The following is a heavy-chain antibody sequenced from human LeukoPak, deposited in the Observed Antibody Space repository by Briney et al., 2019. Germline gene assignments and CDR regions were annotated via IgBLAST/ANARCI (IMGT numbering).Heavy chain of an antibody. V-gene: IGHV3-30*04. D-gene: IGHD6-6*01. CDR2: ISYDGSNK. J-gene: IGHJ6*02. CDR3: ASDQYSSSFFAYYYYGMDV. Sequence: GGSLRLSCAASGFTFSNYAMHWVRQAPGKGQAWVAVISYDGSNKYYADSVKGRFTISRDNSKNTLYLQMDSLRAEDTAVYYCASDQYSSSFFAYYYYGMDVWGQGITVTVSS. CDR1: GFTFSNYA.